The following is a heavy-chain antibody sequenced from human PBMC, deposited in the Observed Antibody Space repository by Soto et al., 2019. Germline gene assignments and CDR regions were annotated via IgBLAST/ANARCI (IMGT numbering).Heavy chain of an antibody. CDR1: GVTFDDYA. CDR3: AITSSSGWCDDAFDI. CDR2: ISWNSGSI. J-gene: IGHJ3*02. D-gene: IGHD6-19*01. V-gene: IGHV3-9*01. Sequence: PGGSIRLPCAASGVTFDDYAMHRVLQAQGKGLEWVSGISWNSGSIGYADSVKGRFTISRDNAKNSLYLQMNSLRAEDTALYYCAITSSSGWCDDAFDIWGQGTMVTVSS.